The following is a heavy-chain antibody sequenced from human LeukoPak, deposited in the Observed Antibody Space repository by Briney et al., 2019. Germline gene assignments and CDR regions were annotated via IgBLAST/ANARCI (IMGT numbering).Heavy chain of an antibody. CDR3: AKSDTLGN. V-gene: IGHV3-23*01. Sequence: GGSLRLSCAASGLTFSSYAMSWVRQAPGKGLEWVSGISGGGGMTYSADSVKGRFTISRDDSKNTLYLQMNSLRADDTAVYYCAKSDTLGNWGQGTQVTVST. CDR1: GLTFSSYA. J-gene: IGHJ4*02. CDR2: ISGGGGMT. D-gene: IGHD5-18*01.